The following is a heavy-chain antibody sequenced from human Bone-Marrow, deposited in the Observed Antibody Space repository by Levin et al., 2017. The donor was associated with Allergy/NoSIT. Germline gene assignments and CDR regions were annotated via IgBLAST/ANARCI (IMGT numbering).Heavy chain of an antibody. CDR3: ARAAVTSSSSSFDP. Sequence: GESLKISCAASGFTFSSYSMNWVRQAPGKGLEWVSYISGASFTIYYADSVKGRFTISRDNAKNSLYLQMNSLRTEDTAVYYCARAAVTSSSSSFDPWGQGTLVTVSS. V-gene: IGHV3-48*04. D-gene: IGHD4-17*01. J-gene: IGHJ5*02. CDR2: ISGASFTI. CDR1: GFTFSSYS.